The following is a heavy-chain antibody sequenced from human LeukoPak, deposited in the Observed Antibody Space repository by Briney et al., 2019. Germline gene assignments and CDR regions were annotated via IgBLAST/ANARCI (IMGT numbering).Heavy chain of an antibody. V-gene: IGHV4-34*01. CDR2: INHSGST. CDR3: ARGTRTYGRYYFDY. J-gene: IGHJ4*02. D-gene: IGHD4-17*01. Sequence: SETLSLTCAVYGGSFSGYYWSWIRQPPGKGLERIGEINHSGSTNYNPSLKSRVTISVDTSKNQFSLKLSSVTAADTAVYYCARGTRTYGRYYFDYWGQGTLVTVSS. CDR1: GGSFSGYY.